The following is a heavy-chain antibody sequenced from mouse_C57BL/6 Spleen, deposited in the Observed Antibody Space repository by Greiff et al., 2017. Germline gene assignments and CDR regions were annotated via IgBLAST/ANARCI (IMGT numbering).Heavy chain of an antibody. V-gene: IGHV1-26*01. CDR1: GYTFTDYY. CDR2: INPNNGGT. J-gene: IGHJ2*01. D-gene: IGHD1-1*01. CDR3: SREKVITTLERFDH. Sequence: VQLQQSGPELVKPGASVKICCKASGYTFTDYYMNWVKQSHGKSLEWIGDINPNNGGTSYNQKFKGKATLTVDKSSSTAYMELLSLTSEDSAVYYCSREKVITTLERFDHWSQGTTLTVSS.